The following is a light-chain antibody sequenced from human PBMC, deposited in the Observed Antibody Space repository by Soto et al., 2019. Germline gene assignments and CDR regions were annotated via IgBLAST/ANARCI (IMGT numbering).Light chain of an antibody. Sequence: QSALTQPASVSGSPGQSITISCTGTSSDVGGSNYVSWYQQHPGKAPKLIIFDVSHRPSGFSNRFSGSKSGNTASLTISGLQAEVEADYYCNSYASSSTYVFGSGTQLTVL. V-gene: IGLV2-14*03. CDR3: NSYASSSTYV. CDR2: DVS. CDR1: SSDVGGSNY. J-gene: IGLJ1*01.